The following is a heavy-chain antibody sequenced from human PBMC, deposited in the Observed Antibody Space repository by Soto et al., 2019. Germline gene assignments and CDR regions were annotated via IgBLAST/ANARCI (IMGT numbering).Heavy chain of an antibody. CDR3: AKGPPLLMVYPVLDS. J-gene: IGHJ4*02. CDR1: EFTFSKHG. CDR2: ISYDGGNK. Sequence: PGGSLRLSCAASEFTFSKHGMHWVRQAPGKGLEWVAVISYDGGNKYYGDSVKDRFTISRDNSKNTLYLHMNSLRPEDTAVYFCAKGPPLLMVYPVLDSWGQGTLVTVSS. D-gene: IGHD2-8*01. V-gene: IGHV3-30*18.